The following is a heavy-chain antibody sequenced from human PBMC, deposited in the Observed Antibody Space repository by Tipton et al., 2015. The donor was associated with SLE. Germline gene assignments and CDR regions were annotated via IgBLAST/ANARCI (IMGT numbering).Heavy chain of an antibody. Sequence: TLSLTCTVSNGSITSLYDYWGWIRQPPGKGLEWIASIYYSGSTYYNPSLESRVIISVDTSKNQFSLRLSSVTAADTAMYYCARHAGVAYYYTMDVWGQGTTVVISS. J-gene: IGHJ6*02. CDR3: ARHAGVAYYYTMDV. D-gene: IGHD2-15*01. CDR1: NGSITSLYDY. V-gene: IGHV4-39*01. CDR2: IYYSGST.